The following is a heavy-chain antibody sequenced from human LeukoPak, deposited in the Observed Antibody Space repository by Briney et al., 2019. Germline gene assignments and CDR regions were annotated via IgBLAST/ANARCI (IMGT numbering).Heavy chain of an antibody. CDR1: GYTFTNYA. V-gene: IGHV7-4-1*02. CDR3: ARGNPYYLDY. Sequence: ASVKVSCKASGYTFTNYAMDWVRQAPGQGPEWMGWINTNTGNPTYAQGFTGRFVFSLDTSVSTAYLQISSLKAEDTAIYYCARGNPYYLDYWGLGTLVTVSS. CDR2: INTNTGNP. J-gene: IGHJ4*02.